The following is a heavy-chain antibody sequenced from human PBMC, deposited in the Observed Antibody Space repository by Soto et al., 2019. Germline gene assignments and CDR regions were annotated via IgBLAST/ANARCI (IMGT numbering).Heavy chain of an antibody. CDR3: ARDQYCSGGSCYYDYGDYVPYYYYYMDV. D-gene: IGHD2-15*01. CDR1: GYTFTSYY. J-gene: IGHJ6*03. Sequence: GASVKVSCTASGYTFTSYYMHWVRQAPGQGLEWMGIINPSGGSTSYAQKFQGRVTMTRDTSTSTVYMELSGLRSEDQAVYYCARDQYCSGGSCYYDYGDYVPYYYYYMDVWGKGTTVTVSS. V-gene: IGHV1-46*03. CDR2: INPSGGST.